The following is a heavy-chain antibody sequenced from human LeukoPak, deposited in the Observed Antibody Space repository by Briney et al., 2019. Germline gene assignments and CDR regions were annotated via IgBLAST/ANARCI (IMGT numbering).Heavy chain of an antibody. CDR1: GGSISSSSDY. J-gene: IGHJ5*02. CDR2: IYYSGST. CDR3: ARDDNLYSYGLRWFDP. D-gene: IGHD5-18*01. V-gene: IGHV4-39*07. Sequence: KPSETLSLTCTVSGGSISSSSDYWGWIRQPPGKGLEWIGIIYYSGSTYYNPSLKSRVTISVDTSKNQFSLKLSSVTAADTAVYYCARDDNLYSYGLRWFDPWGQGTLVTVSS.